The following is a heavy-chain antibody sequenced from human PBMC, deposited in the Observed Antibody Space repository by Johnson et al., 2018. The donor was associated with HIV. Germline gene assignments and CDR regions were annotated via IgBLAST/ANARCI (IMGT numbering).Heavy chain of an antibody. V-gene: IGHV3-7*05. CDR3: ARGRDSTGDGGAFDI. D-gene: IGHD7-27*01. J-gene: IGHJ3*02. CDR1: GFTFGDYC. Sequence: VQLVESGGGLVQPGGSLRLSCAASGFTFGDYCMSWVRQAPGQGLEWVANINQDGRVKYDVDSVQGRVTIPRDNANNTTYLEMNSLRDEDTAVYYCARGRDSTGDGGAFDIWGQGTMVTVSS. CDR2: INQDGRVK.